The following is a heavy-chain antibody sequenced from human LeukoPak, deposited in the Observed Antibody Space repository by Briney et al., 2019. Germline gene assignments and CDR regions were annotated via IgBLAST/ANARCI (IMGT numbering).Heavy chain of an antibody. CDR3: ARERSDSSGWFDHDAFDI. J-gene: IGHJ3*02. CDR1: GGSMSSRSYY. D-gene: IGHD6-19*01. V-gene: IGHV4-61*02. CDR2: IYTSGST. Sequence: SETLSLTCTVSGGSMSSRSYYWSWIRQPAGKGLEWIGRIYTSGSTNYNPSLKSRVTISVDTSKNQFSLKLSSVTAADTAVYYCARERSDSSGWFDHDAFDIWGQGTMVTVSS.